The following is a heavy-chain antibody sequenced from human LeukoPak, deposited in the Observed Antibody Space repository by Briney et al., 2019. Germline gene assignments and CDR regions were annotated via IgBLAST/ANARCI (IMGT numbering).Heavy chain of an antibody. V-gene: IGHV3-23*01. CDR2: FSGSSGNI. CDR3: AKIEARSFEF. D-gene: IGHD5-24*01. CDR1: GFTFSSSV. Sequence: GGSLRLSCVASGFTFSSSVLSWVRQAPGKGLESVSTFSGSSGNISYADSVKGRYTIYRDNYKHTVYLQMNSLRADDTALYYCAKIEARSFEFWGQGTLVTVSS. J-gene: IGHJ4*02.